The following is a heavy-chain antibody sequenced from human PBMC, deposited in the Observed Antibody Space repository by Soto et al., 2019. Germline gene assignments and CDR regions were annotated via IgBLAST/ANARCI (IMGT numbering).Heavy chain of an antibody. CDR3: ARDREDAFDI. CDR2: IYYSGST. V-gene: IGHV4-59*01. CDR1: GGSISSYY. J-gene: IGHJ3*02. Sequence: PSGTLSLTCTVSGGSISSYYWSWIRQPPGKGLEWIGYIYYSGSTNYNPSLKSRVTISVDTSKNQFSLKLSSVTAADTAVYYCARDREDAFDIWGQGTMVTVSS.